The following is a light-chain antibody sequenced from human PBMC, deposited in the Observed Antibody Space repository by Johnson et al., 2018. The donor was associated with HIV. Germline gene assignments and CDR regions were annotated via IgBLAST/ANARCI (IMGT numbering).Light chain of an antibody. CDR3: GSWDSSLSAYV. V-gene: IGLV1-51*01. CDR1: SSNIGNNY. Sequence: QSVLTQPPSVSAAPGQKVTISCSGSSSNIGNNYVSWYQQLPGTAPKLLIYDNNRRPSGIPDRFSGSKSGTSGTLGITGLRTGDEADYYCGSWDSSLSAYVFGTGTKVTVL. J-gene: IGLJ1*01. CDR2: DNN.